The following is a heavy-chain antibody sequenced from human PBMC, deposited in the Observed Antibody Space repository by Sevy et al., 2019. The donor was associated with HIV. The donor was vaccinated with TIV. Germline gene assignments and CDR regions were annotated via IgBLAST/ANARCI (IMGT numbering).Heavy chain of an antibody. CDR1: GFSFNTYT. D-gene: IGHD1-26*01. CDR2: ISSSGVSE. V-gene: IGHV3-21*01. CDR3: AGGADSGGRGSVDY. Sequence: GGSLRLSCAASGFSFNTYTFYWVRQAPGEGLEWISSISSSGVSEYYADSVRGRFTISRDNAKNSLYLQMNGLRVEDTGVDYCAGGADSGGRGSVDYWGQGTRVTVSS. J-gene: IGHJ4*02.